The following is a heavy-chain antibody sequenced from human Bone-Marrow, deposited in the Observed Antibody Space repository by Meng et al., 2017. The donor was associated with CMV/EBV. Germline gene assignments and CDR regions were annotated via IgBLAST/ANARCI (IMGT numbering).Heavy chain of an antibody. CDR2: ISSSGSTI. V-gene: IGHV3-11*01. D-gene: IGHD3-22*01. Sequence: GGSLRLSCAASGFTFSDYYMSWIRQAPGKGLEWVSYISSSGSTIYYADSVKGRFTISRDNAKNSLYLQMNSLRAEDTAVYYRARWSSGYHRYFEYWGQGTLVTVSS. CDR1: GFTFSDYY. J-gene: IGHJ4*02. CDR3: ARWSSGYHRYFEY.